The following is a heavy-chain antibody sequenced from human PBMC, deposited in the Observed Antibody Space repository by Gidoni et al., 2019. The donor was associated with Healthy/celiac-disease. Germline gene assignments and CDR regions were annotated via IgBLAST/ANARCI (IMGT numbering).Heavy chain of an antibody. J-gene: IGHJ3*02. V-gene: IGHV3-15*07. CDR3: TTEGLGGCSGGSCYLTDAFDI. Sequence: EVQLVESGGGLVKPGGSLRLSCAASGFTFSNAWMNWVRQAPGKGLEWVGRIKSKTDGGTTDYAAPVKGRLTISRDDSKNTLYLQMNSLKTEDTAVYYCTTEGLGGCSGGSCYLTDAFDIWGQGTMVTVSS. CDR1: GFTFSNAW. CDR2: IKSKTDGGTT. D-gene: IGHD2-15*01.